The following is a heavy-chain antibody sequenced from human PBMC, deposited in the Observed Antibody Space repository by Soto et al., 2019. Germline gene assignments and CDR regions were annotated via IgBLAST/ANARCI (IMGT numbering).Heavy chain of an antibody. CDR3: AKGVVGDLGGYFDY. CDR1: GFTFSSYS. CDR2: ISSSSSTI. Sequence: GGSLSLSCAASGFTFSSYSRNWVRQAPGKGLEWVSYISSSSSTIYYADSVKGRFTISRDNSKNTLYLQMNSLRAEDTAVYYCAKGVVGDLGGYFDYWGQGTLVTVCS. J-gene: IGHJ4*02. V-gene: IGHV3-48*01. D-gene: IGHD3-16*01.